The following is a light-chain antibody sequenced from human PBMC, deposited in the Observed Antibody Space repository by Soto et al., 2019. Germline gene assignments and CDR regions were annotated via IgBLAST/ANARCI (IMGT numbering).Light chain of an antibody. CDR1: QSVSSN. CDR3: QQYNDWPPWT. J-gene: IGKJ1*01. CDR2: GAS. V-gene: IGKV3-15*01. Sequence: IVMAQSPATVSVSPGERATLACRSSQSVSSNLAWYQQTPRQAPRLLIYGASTRATGIPARFSGSGSGTEYTLTINRLQSEDFALYYCQQYNDWPPWTFGQGTKV.